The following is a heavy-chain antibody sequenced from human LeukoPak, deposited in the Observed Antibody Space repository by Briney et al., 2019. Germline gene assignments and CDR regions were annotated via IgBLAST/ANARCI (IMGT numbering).Heavy chain of an antibody. CDR1: GGSISSGSYY. V-gene: IGHV4-61*02. CDR3: AREVCSGGSCYSGWFDP. D-gene: IGHD2-15*01. CDR2: IYTSGST. Sequence: SQTLSLTCTVSGGSISSGSYYWSWIRQPAGKGLEWIGRIYTSGSTYYNPSLKSRVTISVDTSKNQFSLKLSSVTAADTAVYYCAREVCSGGSCYSGWFDPWGQGTLVTVSS. J-gene: IGHJ5*02.